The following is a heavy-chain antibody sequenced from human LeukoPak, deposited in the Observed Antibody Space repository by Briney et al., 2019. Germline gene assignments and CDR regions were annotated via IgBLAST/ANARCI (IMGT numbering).Heavy chain of an antibody. CDR3: ARQGIAVAGTPLDNWFDP. J-gene: IGHJ5*02. V-gene: IGHV4-59*08. CDR1: GGSISSYY. CDR2: IYYSGST. Sequence: KASETLSLTCTVSGGSISSYYWSLIRQPPGKGLEWIGYIYYSGSTNYNPSLKSRVTISVDTSKDQFSLKLSSVTAADTAVYYCARQGIAVAGTPLDNWFDPWGQGTLVTVSS. D-gene: IGHD6-19*01.